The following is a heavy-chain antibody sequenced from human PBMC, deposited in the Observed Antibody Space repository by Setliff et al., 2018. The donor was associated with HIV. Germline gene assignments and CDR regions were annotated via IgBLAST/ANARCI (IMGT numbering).Heavy chain of an antibody. CDR3: ARGVNFDY. CDR2: IYIYNSGST. J-gene: IGHJ4*02. CDR1: GGSISSYY. D-gene: IGHD3-3*01. Sequence: PSETLSLTCTVSGGSISSYYWNWIRQPPGKGLEWIGYIYIYNSGSTNYNPSLTSRVTISADTSRNQFSLKLTSVTAADTAIYYCARGVNFDYWGQGTQVTVSS. V-gene: IGHV4-59*01.